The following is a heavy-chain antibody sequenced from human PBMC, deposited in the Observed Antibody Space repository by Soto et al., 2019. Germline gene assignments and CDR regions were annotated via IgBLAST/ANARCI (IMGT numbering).Heavy chain of an antibody. CDR2: INPNSGGT. CDR3: ARGDIVGSGYYYYMDV. V-gene: IGHV1-2*04. J-gene: IGHJ6*03. Sequence: ASVKVSCKASGYTFTGYYMHWVRQAPGQGLEWMGWINPNSGGTNYAQKFQGWVTMTRDTSISTAYMELSRLRSDDTAVYYCARGDIVGSGYYYYMDVWGKGTTVTV. CDR1: GYTFTGYY. D-gene: IGHD2-15*01.